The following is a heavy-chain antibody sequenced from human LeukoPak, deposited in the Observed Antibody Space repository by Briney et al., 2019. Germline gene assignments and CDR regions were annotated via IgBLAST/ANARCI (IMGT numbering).Heavy chain of an antibody. CDR1: GVSISTSSW. CDR2: IYHSGTT. Sequence: SETLSLTCAVSGVSISTSSWWRWVRQPPGKGLEWIGEIYHSGTTNYNPSLKSRVTISVDKSKNQFSLNLMSVTAADTAVYYCARDGSRGPFDYWGQGTLVTVSS. V-gene: IGHV4-4*02. J-gene: IGHJ4*02. CDR3: ARDGSRGPFDY. D-gene: IGHD3-22*01.